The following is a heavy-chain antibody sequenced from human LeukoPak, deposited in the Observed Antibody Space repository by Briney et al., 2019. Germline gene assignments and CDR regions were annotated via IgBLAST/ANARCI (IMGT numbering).Heavy chain of an antibody. CDR2: ISGSGGST. CDR1: GFTFSSYA. Sequence: QPGGSLRLSCAASGFTFSSYAMSWVRQAPGKGLEWVSAISGSGGSTYYADPVKGRFTISRDNSKNTLYLQMNSLRAEDTAVYYCAKDRGFGTTARGNWFDPWGQGTLVTVSS. V-gene: IGHV3-23*01. D-gene: IGHD1-7*01. CDR3: AKDRGFGTTARGNWFDP. J-gene: IGHJ5*02.